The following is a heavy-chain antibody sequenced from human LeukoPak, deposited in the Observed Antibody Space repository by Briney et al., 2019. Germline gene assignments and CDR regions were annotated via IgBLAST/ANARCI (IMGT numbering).Heavy chain of an antibody. Sequence: GGSLRLSCSASGFTFSSYAMHRVRQAPGKGLEYVSAISSNGGSTYYADSVKGRFTISRDNSKNTLYLQMGSLRAEDTAVYYCVKDAFLGYCSSTSCGPFDYWGQGTLVTVSS. CDR3: VKDAFLGYCSSTSCGPFDY. D-gene: IGHD2-2*01. CDR2: ISSNGGST. V-gene: IGHV3-64D*06. J-gene: IGHJ4*02. CDR1: GFTFSSYA.